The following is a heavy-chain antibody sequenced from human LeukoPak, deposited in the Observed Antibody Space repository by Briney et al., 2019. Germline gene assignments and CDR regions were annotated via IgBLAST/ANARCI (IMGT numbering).Heavy chain of an antibody. Sequence: SETLSLTCTISGGSISSYYWSWIRQPPGRGLEWIGYIYYSGSTNYNPSLKNRVTISVDTSKNQFSLKLSSVTAADTAVYYCARAYAPYVMDVWGQGTTVTVSS. D-gene: IGHD2-2*01. V-gene: IGHV4-59*08. CDR1: GGSISSYY. J-gene: IGHJ6*02. CDR2: IYYSGST. CDR3: ARAYAPYVMDV.